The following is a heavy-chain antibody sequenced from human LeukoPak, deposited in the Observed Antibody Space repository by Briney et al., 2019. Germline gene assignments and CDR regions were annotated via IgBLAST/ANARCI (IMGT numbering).Heavy chain of an antibody. CDR1: GFTFSGYE. CDR2: IKQDGSEK. J-gene: IGHJ4*02. CDR3: ARDTAMVFSN. D-gene: IGHD5-18*01. Sequence: GGSLRLSCAASGFTFSGYEMNWVRQAPGKGLEWVANIKQDGSEKYCVDSVKGRFTISRDNAKNSLYLQMNSLRAEDTAVYYCARDTAMVFSNWGQGTLVTVSS. V-gene: IGHV3-7*01.